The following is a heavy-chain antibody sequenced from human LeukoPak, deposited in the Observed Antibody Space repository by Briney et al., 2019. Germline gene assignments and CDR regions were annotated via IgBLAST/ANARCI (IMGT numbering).Heavy chain of an antibody. Sequence: ASVKVSCKASGYTFTSYYMHWVRQAPGQGLEWMGIINPSGGSTSYAQKFQGRVTMTRDTSTSTVYMELSSLRSEDMAVYYCAREIAVAGTDNWFDPWGQGTLVTVSS. CDR1: GYTFTSYY. CDR3: AREIAVAGTDNWFDP. J-gene: IGHJ5*02. V-gene: IGHV1-46*01. D-gene: IGHD6-19*01. CDR2: INPSGGST.